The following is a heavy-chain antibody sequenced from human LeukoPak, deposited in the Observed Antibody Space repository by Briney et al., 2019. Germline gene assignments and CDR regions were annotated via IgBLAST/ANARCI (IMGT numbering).Heavy chain of an antibody. CDR2: ISAYNGNT. CDR3: ARDLSETGYCSGGSCYSIFDY. D-gene: IGHD2-15*01. Sequence: ASVKVSCEASGYTFTNYGISWVRQAPGQGLEWMGWISAYNGNTNYAQKLQGRVTMTTDTSTSTAYMELRSLRSDDTAVYYCARDLSETGYCSGGSCYSIFDYWGQGTLVTVSS. V-gene: IGHV1-18*01. CDR1: GYTFTNYG. J-gene: IGHJ4*02.